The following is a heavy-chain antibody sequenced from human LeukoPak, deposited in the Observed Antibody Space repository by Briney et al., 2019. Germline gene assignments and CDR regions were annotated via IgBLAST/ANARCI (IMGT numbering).Heavy chain of an antibody. Sequence: ASVKVSCKASGYTFTGYYMHWVRQAPGQGLEWMGWINPNSGGTNYAQKFQGRATMTRDTSISTAYMELSRLRSDDTAVYYCDSSGYNGDAFDIWGQGTMVTVSS. CDR1: GYTFTGYY. V-gene: IGHV1-2*02. CDR3: DSSGYNGDAFDI. J-gene: IGHJ3*02. CDR2: INPNSGGT. D-gene: IGHD3-22*01.